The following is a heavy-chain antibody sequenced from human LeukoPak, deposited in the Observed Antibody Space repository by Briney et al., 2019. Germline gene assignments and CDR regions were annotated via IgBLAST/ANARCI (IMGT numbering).Heavy chain of an antibody. Sequence: GRSLRLSCAASGFTFDDYAMHWVRQAPGKGLEWVSGISWNSGSIGYADSVKGRFTISRDNAKNSLYLQMNSLRAEDTAVYYCARDRGPGEPFDYWGQGTLVTVSS. CDR1: GFTFDDYA. D-gene: IGHD1-26*01. J-gene: IGHJ4*02. V-gene: IGHV3-9*01. CDR2: ISWNSGSI. CDR3: ARDRGPGEPFDY.